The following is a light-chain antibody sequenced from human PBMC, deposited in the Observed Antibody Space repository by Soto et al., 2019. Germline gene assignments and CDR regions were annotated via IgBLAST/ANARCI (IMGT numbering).Light chain of an antibody. CDR3: QQYNKWPLT. J-gene: IGKJ4*01. CDR1: ESVSNN. Sequence: EIVLTQSPATLSVSQGERATLSCRASESVSNNLAWYQQKPGQAPRLLIFGASARATGIPARFSGSGSGTDFTLTISSLQSEDFAGYYCQQYNKWPLTFGGGTKVEIK. V-gene: IGKV3-15*01. CDR2: GAS.